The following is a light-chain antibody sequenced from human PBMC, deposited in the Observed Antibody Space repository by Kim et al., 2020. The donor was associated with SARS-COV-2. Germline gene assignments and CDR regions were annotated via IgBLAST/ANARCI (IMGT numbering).Light chain of an antibody. CDR3: SSYTSSSTL. CDR1: SSDVGGYNY. Sequence: QSALTQPASVSGSPEQSITISCTGTSSDVGGYNYVSWYQQHPGKAPKLMIYDVSKRPSGVSNRFSGSKSGNTASLTISGLQAEDEADYYCSSYTSSSTLFGGGTQLTVL. CDR2: DVS. J-gene: IGLJ3*02. V-gene: IGLV2-14*01.